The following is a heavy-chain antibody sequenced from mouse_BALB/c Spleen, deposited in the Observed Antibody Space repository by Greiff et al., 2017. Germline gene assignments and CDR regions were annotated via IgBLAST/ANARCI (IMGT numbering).Heavy chain of an antibody. V-gene: IGHV5-6*01. CDR3: ARGDYDYPFDY. D-gene: IGHD2-4*01. Sequence: EVQRVESGGDLVKPGGSLKLSCAASGFTFSSYGMSWVRQTPDKRLEWVATISSGGSYTYYPDSVKGRFTISRDNAKNTLYLQMSSLKSEDTAMYYCARGDYDYPFDYWGQGTTLTVSS. CDR2: ISSGGSYT. CDR1: GFTFSSYG. J-gene: IGHJ2*01.